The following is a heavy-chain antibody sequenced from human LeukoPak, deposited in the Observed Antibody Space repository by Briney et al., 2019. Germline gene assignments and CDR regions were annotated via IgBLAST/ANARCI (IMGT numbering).Heavy chain of an antibody. D-gene: IGHD3-16*01. J-gene: IGHJ5*02. V-gene: IGHV4-61*02. CDR2: IYTSGSN. Sequence: SETLSLTCTVSGGSISSGRYYWRWIRQPAGEGLEWIGRIYTSGSNNYSPSLKSRITISVDTSNHPFSLILTSVTAAPPSVFYCARGGGAPFRFDLWGQGTLVTVSS. CDR1: GGSISSGRYY. CDR3: ARGGGAPFRFDL.